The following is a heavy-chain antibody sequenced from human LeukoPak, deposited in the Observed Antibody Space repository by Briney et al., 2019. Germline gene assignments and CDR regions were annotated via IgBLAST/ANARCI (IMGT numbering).Heavy chain of an antibody. D-gene: IGHD6-13*01. V-gene: IGHV1-2*06. CDR3: ARDTLLTGYSSSWYLVDY. CDR1: GYTFTGYY. Sequence: ASVKVSCKASGYTFTGYYMHWVRQAPGQGLEWMGRINPNSGGTNYAQKFQGRVTMTRDTSISTAYMELSRLRSDDTAVYYCARDTLLTGYSSSWYLVDYWGQGTLVTVSS. CDR2: INPNSGGT. J-gene: IGHJ4*02.